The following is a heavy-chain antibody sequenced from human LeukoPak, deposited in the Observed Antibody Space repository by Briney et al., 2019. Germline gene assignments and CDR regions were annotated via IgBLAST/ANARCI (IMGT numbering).Heavy chain of an antibody. CDR3: AKVVGATTRGYFDY. V-gene: IGHV3-23*01. CDR1: GFTFSSYA. Sequence: GGSLRLSCAASGFTFSSYAMSWVRQGPGKGLEWVSTISSSGGSTYYADSVKGRFTISRDNSKNTLYLQMNSLRAEDTAVYYCAKVVGATTRGYFDYWGQGTLVTVS. CDR2: ISSSGGST. J-gene: IGHJ4*02. D-gene: IGHD1-26*01.